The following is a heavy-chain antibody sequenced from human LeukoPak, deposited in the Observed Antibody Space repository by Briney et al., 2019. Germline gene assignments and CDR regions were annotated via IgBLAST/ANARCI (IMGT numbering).Heavy chain of an antibody. CDR1: XXXXSXYX. D-gene: IGHD6-19*01. CDR3: ASGDYSSGWYLDY. CDR2: IWHDGSHK. V-gene: IGHV3-33*01. J-gene: IGHJ4*02. Sequence: GGSLRLSCAASXXXXSXYXMXWVRQXXXXXXEXXXVIWHDGSHKYYADSVKGRFTISRDNSKNTLYLQMNSLRAEDTAIYYCASGDYSSGWYLDYWGQETLVTVSS.